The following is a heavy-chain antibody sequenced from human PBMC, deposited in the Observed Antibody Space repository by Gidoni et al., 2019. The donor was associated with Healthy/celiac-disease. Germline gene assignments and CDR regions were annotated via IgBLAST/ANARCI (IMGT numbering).Heavy chain of an antibody. J-gene: IGHJ4*02. V-gene: IGHV3-30*01. CDR3: APSRGVPDYFDY. D-gene: IGHD1-1*01. Sequence: SSYAMHWVRQAPGKGLEWVAVISYDGSNKYYADSVKGRFTISRDNSKNTLYLQMNSLRAEDTAVYYCAPSRGVPDYFDYWGQGTLVTVSS. CDR2: ISYDGSNK. CDR1: SSYA.